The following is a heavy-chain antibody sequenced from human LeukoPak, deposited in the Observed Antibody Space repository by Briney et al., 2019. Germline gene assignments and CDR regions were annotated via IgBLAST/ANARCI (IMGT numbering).Heavy chain of an antibody. CDR2: INHSGST. D-gene: IGHD2-15*01. Sequence: SETLSLTCAVYGGSFSGYYWSWLRQPPGKGLEWIGEINHSGSTNYNPSLKSRVTISVDTSKNQFSLKLSSVTAADTAVYYCAREKIVVVVAATVHFDYWGQGTLVTVSS. V-gene: IGHV4-34*01. J-gene: IGHJ4*02. CDR3: AREKIVVVVAATVHFDY. CDR1: GGSFSGYY.